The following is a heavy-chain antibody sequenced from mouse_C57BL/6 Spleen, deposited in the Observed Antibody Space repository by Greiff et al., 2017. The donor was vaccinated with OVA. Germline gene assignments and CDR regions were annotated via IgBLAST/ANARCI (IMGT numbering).Heavy chain of an antibody. Sequence: DVMLVESGGGLVKPGGSLKLSCAASGFTFSDYGMHWVRQAPEKGLEWVAYLSSGSSTIYYADTVKGRFTISRDNAKNTLFLQMTSLRSEDTAMYYCARPGYYYGSSYGYFDVWGTGTTVTVSS. CDR1: GFTFSDYG. CDR2: LSSGSSTI. V-gene: IGHV5-17*01. CDR3: ARPGYYYGSSYGYFDV. D-gene: IGHD1-1*01. J-gene: IGHJ1*03.